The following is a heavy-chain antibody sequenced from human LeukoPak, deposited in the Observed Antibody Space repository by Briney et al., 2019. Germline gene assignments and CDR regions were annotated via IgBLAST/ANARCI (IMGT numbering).Heavy chain of an antibody. J-gene: IGHJ4*02. Sequence: GSSVKVSCKASGGTFSSYAISWVRQAPGQGLEWMGRIIPILGIANYAQKFQGRVTITVDKSTSTAYMELSSLRSEDTAVYYCARDGIDWFGELFVGYWGQGTLVTVSS. CDR2: IIPILGIA. V-gene: IGHV1-69*04. D-gene: IGHD3-10*01. CDR3: ARDGIDWFGELFVGY. CDR1: GGTFSSYA.